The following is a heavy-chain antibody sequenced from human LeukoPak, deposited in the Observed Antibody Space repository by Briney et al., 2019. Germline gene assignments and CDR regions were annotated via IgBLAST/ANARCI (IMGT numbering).Heavy chain of an antibody. CDR3: ARAEYYYDSSGYYPRYYNYYYMDV. CDR2: INSDGSST. CDR1: GFTFSTYW. D-gene: IGHD3-22*01. Sequence: GGPLRLSCAASGFTFSTYWMHWVRQAPGKGLVWVSSINSDGSSTSYADSVRGRFTISRDNAKNTLYLQMNSLRAEDTAVFYCARAEYYYDSSGYYPRYYNYYYMDVWGKGTTATVSS. J-gene: IGHJ6*03. V-gene: IGHV3-74*01.